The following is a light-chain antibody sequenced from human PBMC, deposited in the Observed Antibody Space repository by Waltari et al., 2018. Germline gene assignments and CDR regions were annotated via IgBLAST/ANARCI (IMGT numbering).Light chain of an antibody. V-gene: IGLV2-23*02. CDR2: EVT. J-gene: IGLJ1*01. CDR3: CSYAGLDIYV. Sequence: QSGLTQPASVSGSPGQSITISCTGTSSDVGTYNLVSWYQQYPGKAPKLMVYEVTRRSSGVSDRFSGSKSGNTASLTIYGLQSEDEADYYCCSYAGLDIYVFGTGTKVTVL. CDR1: SSDVGTYNL.